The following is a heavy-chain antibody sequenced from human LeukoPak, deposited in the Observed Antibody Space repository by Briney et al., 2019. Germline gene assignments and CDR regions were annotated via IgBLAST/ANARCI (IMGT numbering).Heavy chain of an antibody. Sequence: ASVKVSCKASGYTFTSYAMHWVRQAPGQRLEWMGWINAGNGNTKYSQEFQGRVTITRDTSASTAYMELSSLRSEDMAVYYCARGGDSSGSFDYWGQGTLVTVSS. V-gene: IGHV1-3*03. CDR1: GYTFTSYA. J-gene: IGHJ4*02. CDR2: INAGNGNT. CDR3: ARGGDSSGSFDY. D-gene: IGHD3-22*01.